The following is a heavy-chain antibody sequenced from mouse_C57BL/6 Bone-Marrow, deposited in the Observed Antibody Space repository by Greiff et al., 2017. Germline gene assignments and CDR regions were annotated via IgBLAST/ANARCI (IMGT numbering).Heavy chain of an antibody. D-gene: IGHD2-1*01. CDR3: ARDLLWLLRGGFYY. J-gene: IGHJ2*01. CDR2: ISDGGSYT. CDR1: GFTFSSYA. Sequence: EVQGVESGGGLVKPGGSLKLSCAASGFTFSSYAMSWVRQTPEKRLEWVATISDGGSYTYYPDNVKGRFTISRDNAKNNLYLQMSHLKSEDTAMYYCARDLLWLLRGGFYYWGQGTTLTVSS. V-gene: IGHV5-4*01.